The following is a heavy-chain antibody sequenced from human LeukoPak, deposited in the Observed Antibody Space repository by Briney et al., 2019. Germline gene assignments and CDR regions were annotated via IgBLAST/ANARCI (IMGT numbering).Heavy chain of an antibody. CDR1: GFTFDDYA. D-gene: IGHD1-26*01. V-gene: IGHV3-9*01. CDR2: ISWNSGSI. J-gene: IGHJ4*02. CDR3: GTSGRGATQPFDY. Sequence: PGGSLRLSCAASGFTFDDYAMHWARQAPGKGLEWVSSISWNSGSIDYADSVKGRFTISRDNAKNSVYLQMNSLRAEDTALYYCGTSGRGATQPFDYWGQGTLVTVSS.